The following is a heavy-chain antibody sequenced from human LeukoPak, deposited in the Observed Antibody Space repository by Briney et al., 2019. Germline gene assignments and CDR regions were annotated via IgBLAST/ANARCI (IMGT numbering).Heavy chain of an antibody. J-gene: IGHJ6*02. CDR1: GFTFTSSA. CDR2: ISGGGGCT. Sequence: GGSLRLSCAASGFTFTSSAMSWVRQAPGKGLGWVSSISGGGGCTYYADSVKGRFTISRDNSKNTLYLQMNSLRAEDTAVYYCANQLGRSWGHYYYYGMDVWGQGTTVTVSS. V-gene: IGHV3-23*01. CDR3: ANQLGRSWGHYYYYGMDV. D-gene: IGHD1-1*01.